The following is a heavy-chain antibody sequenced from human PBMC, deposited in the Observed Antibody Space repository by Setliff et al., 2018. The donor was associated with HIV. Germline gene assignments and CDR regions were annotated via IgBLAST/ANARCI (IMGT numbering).Heavy chain of an antibody. J-gene: IGHJ3*02. Sequence: SVKVSCKASGGTFSSYAISWVRQAPGQGLEWIGGIIPIFGTANYAQKFQGRVTITTDESTCTTYMELSSLRSEDTAVYYCAREVGTYSGSYAVADGFDIWGQGTMVTVSS. CDR1: GGTFSSYA. D-gene: IGHD1-26*01. CDR3: AREVGTYSGSYAVADGFDI. V-gene: IGHV1-69*05. CDR2: IIPIFGTA.